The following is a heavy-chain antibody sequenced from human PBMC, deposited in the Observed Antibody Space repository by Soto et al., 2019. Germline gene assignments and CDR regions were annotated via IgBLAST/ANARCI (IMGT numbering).Heavy chain of an antibody. CDR1: GGIFSSYD. CDR2: IIPIFGTA. V-gene: IGHV1-69*01. J-gene: IGHJ4*02. D-gene: IGHD3-22*01. CDR3: ARSGSGYVWFNEF. Sequence: QEQLVQSGAEVKKPGSSVKVSCKASGGIFSSYDISWVRQDPGQGLEWMGGIIPIFGTANYAHKFQGRVTIPADESTTTAYMDLSSLRSEDTAIYYCARSGSGYVWFNEFWGQGAMVTGYS.